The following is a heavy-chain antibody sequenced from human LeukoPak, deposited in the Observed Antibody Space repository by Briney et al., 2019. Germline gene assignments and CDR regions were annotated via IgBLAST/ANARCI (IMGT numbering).Heavy chain of an antibody. D-gene: IGHD6-19*01. CDR2: IIPIFGTA. J-gene: IGHJ4*02. Sequence: ASVKVSCKASGYTFTSYGISWVRQAPGQGLEWMGGIIPIFGTANYAQKFQGRVTITADESTSTAYMELSSLRSEDTAVYYCANGAVAGTPLDYWGQGTLVTVSS. CDR1: GYTFTSYG. V-gene: IGHV1-69*13. CDR3: ANGAVAGTPLDY.